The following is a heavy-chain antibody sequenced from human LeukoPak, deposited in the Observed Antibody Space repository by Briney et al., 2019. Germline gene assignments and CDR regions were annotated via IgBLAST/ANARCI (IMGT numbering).Heavy chain of an antibody. CDR2: MNPNSGNT. CDR3: ARGMHYYGSGSYYKRGLDY. D-gene: IGHD3-10*01. J-gene: IGHJ4*02. CDR1: GGTFSSYA. V-gene: IGHV1-8*02. Sequence: GASVKVSYKASGGTFSSYAINWVRQATGQGLEWMGWMNPNSGNTGYAQKFQGRVTMTRNTSISTAYMELSSLRSEDTAVYYCARGMHYYGSGSYYKRGLDYWGQGTLVTVSS.